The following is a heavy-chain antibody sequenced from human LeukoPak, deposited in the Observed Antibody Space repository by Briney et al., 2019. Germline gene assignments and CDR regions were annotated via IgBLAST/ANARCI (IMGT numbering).Heavy chain of an antibody. CDR1: GFTFDDYG. J-gene: IGHJ4*02. D-gene: IGHD6-19*01. Sequence: GSLRLSCAASGFTFDDYGMSWVRQVPGKGLEWVSGINWNGGSTGYADSVKGRFTISRDNAKNSLYLQMNTLRAEDTALYYCARVKDIAVAGAIDYWGQGTLVTVSS. CDR2: INWNGGST. V-gene: IGHV3-20*04. CDR3: ARVKDIAVAGAIDY.